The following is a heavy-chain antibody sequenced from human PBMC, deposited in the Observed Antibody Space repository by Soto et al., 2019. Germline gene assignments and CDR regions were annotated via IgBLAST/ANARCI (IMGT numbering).Heavy chain of an antibody. CDR3: AKLRYFDWSAYNWFEY. V-gene: IGHV3-30-3*02. Sequence: AESLRLSCAASGFTFSSYAMHWVRQAPGKGLEWVAVISYDGSNKYYADSMKGRFTISRDNSKNTLYLQMNSLRVEDTAVYHCAKLRYFDWSAYNWFEYWGQGT. CDR2: ISYDGSNK. CDR1: GFTFSSYA. J-gene: IGHJ5*01. D-gene: IGHD3-9*01.